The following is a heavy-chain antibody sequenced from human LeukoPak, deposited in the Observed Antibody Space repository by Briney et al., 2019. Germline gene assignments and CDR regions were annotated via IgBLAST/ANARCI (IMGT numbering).Heavy chain of an antibody. D-gene: IGHD4-17*01. CDR2: IYYSGST. V-gene: IGHV4-59*01. CDR1: GGSISSYY. J-gene: IGHJ5*02. CDR3: ARERDYGDYVAWFDP. Sequence: SETLSLTCTVSGGSISSYYWSWIRQPPGKGLEWLGYIYYSGSTNYNPSLKSRVTISVDTSKNQFSLKLSSVTAADTAVYYCARERDYGDYVAWFDPWGQGTLVTVSS.